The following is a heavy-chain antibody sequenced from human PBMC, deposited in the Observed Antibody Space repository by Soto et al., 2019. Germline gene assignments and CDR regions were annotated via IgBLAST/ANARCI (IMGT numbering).Heavy chain of an antibody. J-gene: IGHJ5*02. CDR1: GGTFSSYA. V-gene: IGHV1-69*01. Sequence: QVQLVQSGAEVKKPGSSVQVSCKASGGTFSSYAISWVRQAPGPGLEWMGGIIPLFGTANYAQKFQGRVTITADQSTSTAYRALSSLRSEDTAVYYCAREDYDFWSGTRIGEMWFDPWGQVTLVSVSS. CDR3: AREDYDFWSGTRIGEMWFDP. CDR2: IIPLFGTA. D-gene: IGHD3-3*01.